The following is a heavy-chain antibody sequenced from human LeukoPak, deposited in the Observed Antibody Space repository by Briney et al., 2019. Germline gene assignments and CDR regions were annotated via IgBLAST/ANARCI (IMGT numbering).Heavy chain of an antibody. CDR1: GGSISSYY. J-gene: IGHJ4*02. V-gene: IGHV4-59*01. Sequence: SETLSLTCTVSGGSISSYYWSWIRQPPGKGLEWIGYIYYSGSTNYNPSLKSRVTISVDTSKNQFSLKLSSVTAADTAVYYCASLLGYSYGYRYFDYWGQGTLVTVSS. CDR2: IYYSGST. D-gene: IGHD5-18*01. CDR3: ASLLGYSYGYRYFDY.